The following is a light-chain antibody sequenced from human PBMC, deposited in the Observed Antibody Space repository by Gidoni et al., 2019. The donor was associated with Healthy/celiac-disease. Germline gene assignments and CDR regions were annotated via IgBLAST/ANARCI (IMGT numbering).Light chain of an antibody. CDR1: SSNIGSNT. CDR2: SNN. CDR3: AAWDDSLKGVV. Sequence: SVLTHPPSPSAPPGHRVTISCSGSSSNIGSNTVNWYQQLPGTAPKRLIYSNNQRPSGVPDRFSGSKSGTSASLAISGLQSEDEADYYCAAWDDSLKGVVFGGGTKLTVL. J-gene: IGLJ2*01. V-gene: IGLV1-44*01.